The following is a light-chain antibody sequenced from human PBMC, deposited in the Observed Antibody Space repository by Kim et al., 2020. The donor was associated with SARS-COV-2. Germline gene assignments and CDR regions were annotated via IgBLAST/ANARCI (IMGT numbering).Light chain of an antibody. V-gene: IGKV3-20*01. CDR2: GAS. CDR3: QQYGSSPFT. J-gene: IGKJ3*01. Sequence: YPGERAPRPCRASQSVNSNYLGWYQQKPGQTPRLLIYGASSRATGIPDRFSGSGSGTDFTLTISRLEPEDFAVYYCQQYGSSPFTFGPGTKVDIK. CDR1: QSVNSNY.